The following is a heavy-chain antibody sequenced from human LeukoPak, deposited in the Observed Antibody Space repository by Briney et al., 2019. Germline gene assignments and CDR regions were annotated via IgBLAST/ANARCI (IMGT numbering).Heavy chain of an antibody. CDR2: IYSGGST. CDR1: GFTVSSNY. CDR3: ASTDRYCSGGSCYNSLDY. Sequence: GGSLRLSCAASGFTVSSNYMSWVRQAPGKGLEWVSVIYSGGSTYYADSVKGRVTISRDNSNNTRYLQMNSLRAEDTAVYYCASTDRYCSGGSCYNSLDYWGQGTLVTVSS. V-gene: IGHV3-66*01. D-gene: IGHD2-15*01. J-gene: IGHJ4*02.